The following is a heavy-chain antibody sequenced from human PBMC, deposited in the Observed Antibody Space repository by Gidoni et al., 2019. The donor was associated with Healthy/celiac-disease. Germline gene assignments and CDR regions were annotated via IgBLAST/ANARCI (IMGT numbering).Heavy chain of an antibody. CDR1: GGSISSSSYY. CDR3: ARPHSSGWYGWYFDL. V-gene: IGHV4-39*01. Sequence: QLQLQESGPGLVKPSETLSLTCTVSGGSISSSSYYWGWIRQPPGKGLEWIGSIYYSGSTYYNPSLKSRVTISVDTSKNQFSLKLSSVTAADTAVYYCARPHSSGWYGWYFDLWGRGTLVTVSS. CDR2: IYYSGST. J-gene: IGHJ2*01. D-gene: IGHD6-19*01.